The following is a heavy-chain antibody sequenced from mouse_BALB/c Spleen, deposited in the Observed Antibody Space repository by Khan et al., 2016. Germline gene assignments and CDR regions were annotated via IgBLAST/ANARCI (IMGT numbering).Heavy chain of an antibody. CDR1: GYTFSNYW. CDR3: ARTDRRGYFDY. Sequence: VQLQESGAELMKPGASVKISCKAPGYTFSNYWIEWVKQRPGHGLEWIGEILPRSGSTNFNENFKGKATFTADTSSNTAYMQLSSLTSEDSAVYYCARTDRRGYFDYWGQGSSLTVSS. CDR2: ILPRSGST. J-gene: IGHJ2*02. V-gene: IGHV1-9*01.